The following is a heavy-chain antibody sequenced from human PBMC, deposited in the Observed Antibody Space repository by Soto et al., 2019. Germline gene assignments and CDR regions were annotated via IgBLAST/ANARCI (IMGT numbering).Heavy chain of an antibody. V-gene: IGHV1-69*13. CDR3: ARALMASIVGAFDY. D-gene: IGHD1-26*01. J-gene: IGHJ4*02. Sequence: SVKVSCKASGGSFSNYAFSWVRQAPGQGLEWMGEIIPMFGAANYSQKFQGRVTVTADESISTAYMELSSLRSEDTAVYYCARALMASIVGAFDYWGQGTLVTVSS. CDR1: GGSFSNYA. CDR2: IIPMFGAA.